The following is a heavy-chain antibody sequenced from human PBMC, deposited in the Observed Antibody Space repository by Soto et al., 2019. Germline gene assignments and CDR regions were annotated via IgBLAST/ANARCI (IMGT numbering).Heavy chain of an antibody. CDR1: GFTFSSYA. CDR3: AKSGGSITIFGVVISTGDYGMNV. CDR2: ISGSGGST. Sequence: GGSLRLSCAASGFTFSSYAMSWVRQAPGKGLEWVSAISGSGGSTYYADSVKGRFTISRDNSKNTLYLQMNSLRAEDTAVYYCAKSGGSITIFGVVISTGDYGMNVWGQGTTVTVSS. V-gene: IGHV3-23*01. J-gene: IGHJ6*02. D-gene: IGHD3-3*01.